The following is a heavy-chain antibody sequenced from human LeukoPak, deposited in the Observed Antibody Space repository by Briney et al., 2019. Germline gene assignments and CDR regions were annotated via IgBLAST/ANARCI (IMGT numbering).Heavy chain of an antibody. CDR1: GGSFSGYY. CDR2: INHSGST. V-gene: IGHV4-34*01. J-gene: IGHJ4*02. D-gene: IGHD6-13*01. Sequence: SETLSLTCAVYGGSFSGYYWSWIRQPPGKGLEWIGEINHSGSTNYNPSLKSRVTISVDTSKNQFSLKLSSVTAADTAVYYCARPGAGSSSWYRSFDYWGQGTLVTVSS. CDR3: ARPGAGSSSWYRSFDY.